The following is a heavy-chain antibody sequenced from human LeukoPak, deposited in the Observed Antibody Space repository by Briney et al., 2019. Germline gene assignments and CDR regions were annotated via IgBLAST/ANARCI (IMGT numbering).Heavy chain of an antibody. V-gene: IGHV4-59*08. CDR1: GGTISSYY. Sequence: SETLFLTCTVSGGTISSYYWNWIRQPPGKGLEWIGYIHSSGSTKYNPSLKSRVTISVDTSKNQFSLKLSSVTAADRAVYYCARWYSSGWAFDYWGQGTLVTVSS. J-gene: IGHJ4*02. CDR2: IHSSGST. D-gene: IGHD6-19*01. CDR3: ARWYSSGWAFDY.